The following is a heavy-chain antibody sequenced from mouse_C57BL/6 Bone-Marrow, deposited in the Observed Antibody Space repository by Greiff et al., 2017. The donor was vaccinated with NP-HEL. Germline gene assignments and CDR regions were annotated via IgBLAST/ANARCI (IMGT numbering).Heavy chain of an antibody. D-gene: IGHD2-12*01. V-gene: IGHV10-1*01. CDR1: GFSFNTYA. CDR3: VRHGYSSFAY. J-gene: IGHJ3*01. Sequence: EVMLVESGGGLVQPKGSLKLSCAASGFSFNTYAMNWVRPAPGKGLEWVARIRSKSNNYATYYADSVKDRFTISRDDSESMLYLQMNNLKTEDTAMYDCVRHGYSSFAYWGQGTLVTVSA. CDR2: IRSKSNNYAT.